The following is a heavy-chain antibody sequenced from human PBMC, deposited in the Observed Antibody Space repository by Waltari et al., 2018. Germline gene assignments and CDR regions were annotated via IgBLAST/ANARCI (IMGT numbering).Heavy chain of an antibody. D-gene: IGHD3-16*01. J-gene: IGHJ5*02. Sequence: QLTFKESGPTLVNPTQTLTLTCTCSGFSLSTNGVGVGWLRQPPGKALEWLASTSWNDDTGYSPSLKSRLTITKDTSKDQVVLTMSNVDPVDTATYFCAHTEQFGPAVWFGPWGKGTMVAVSS. CDR1: GFSLSTNGVG. CDR2: TSWNDDT. CDR3: AHTEQFGPAVWFGP. V-gene: IGHV2-5*01.